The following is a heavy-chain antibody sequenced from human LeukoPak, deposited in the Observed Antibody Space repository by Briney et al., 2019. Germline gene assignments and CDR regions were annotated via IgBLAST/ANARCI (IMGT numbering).Heavy chain of an antibody. J-gene: IGHJ5*02. CDR1: GYTLTELS. CDR3: ATASLRFLEWLSSFDP. CDR2: FDPEDGET. D-gene: IGHD3-3*01. V-gene: IGHV1-24*01. Sequence: ASVKVSCKVSGYTLTELSMHWVRQAPGKGLEWMGGFDPEDGETIYAQKFQGRVTMTEDTSTDTAYMELSSLRSEDTAVYYCATASLRFLEWLSSFDPWGQGTLVTVSS.